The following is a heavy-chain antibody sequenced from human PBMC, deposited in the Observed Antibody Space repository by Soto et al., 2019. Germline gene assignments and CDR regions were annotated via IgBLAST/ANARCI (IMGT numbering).Heavy chain of an antibody. CDR1: GFTFSNYV. Sequence: PGGSLRLSCAASGFTFSNYVMSWFRQAPGKGLEWVSAISGDGVTTHYAESVKGRFTISRDNAKNSVYLQMDSLTVEDTAMYYCARASSSTSGAIDYWGQGTQVTVSS. CDR2: ISGDGVTT. CDR3: ARASSSTSGAIDY. V-gene: IGHV3-23*01. D-gene: IGHD2-2*01. J-gene: IGHJ4*02.